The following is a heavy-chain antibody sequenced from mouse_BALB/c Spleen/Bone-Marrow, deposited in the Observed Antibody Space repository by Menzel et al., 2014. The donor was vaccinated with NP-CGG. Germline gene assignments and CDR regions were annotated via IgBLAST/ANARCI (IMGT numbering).Heavy chain of an antibody. Sequence: QVQLQQSGAELVRPGASVKLSCKASVYTFTSYWINWVKQRPGQGLEWIGNIYPSNNYTNYNQKFKDKATLTVDKSSSTAYMQLSSPTSEDSAVYYCTGGNYPYYFDYWGQGTTLTVSS. J-gene: IGHJ2*01. CDR2: IYPSNNYT. V-gene: IGHV1-69*02. CDR1: VYTFTSYW. D-gene: IGHD2-1*01. CDR3: TGGNYPYYFDY.